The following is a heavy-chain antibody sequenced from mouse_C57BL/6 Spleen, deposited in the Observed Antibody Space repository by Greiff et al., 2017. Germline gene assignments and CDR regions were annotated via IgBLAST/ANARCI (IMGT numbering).Heavy chain of an antibody. Sequence: QVQLQQSGAELAKPGASVKLSCKASGYTFTSYWMHWVKQRPGQGLEWIGYINPSSGYPKYNQKFKEKATLPSDQSSSTAYRQLSGLTYEDSAIYYCARSYYGSSYDWYFDVWGTGTTVTVSS. V-gene: IGHV1-7*01. J-gene: IGHJ1*03. CDR2: INPSSGYP. D-gene: IGHD1-1*01. CDR3: ARSYYGSSYDWYFDV. CDR1: GYTFTSYW.